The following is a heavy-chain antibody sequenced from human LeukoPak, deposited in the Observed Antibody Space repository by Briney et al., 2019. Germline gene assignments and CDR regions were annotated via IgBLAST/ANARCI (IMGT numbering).Heavy chain of an antibody. CDR2: IIPIFGTA. Sequence: ASVKVSCKASGGTFSSYAISWVRQAPGQGLEWMGGIIPIFGTANYAQKFQGRVTITADESTSTAYMELSSLRSEDTAVYYCARGRVPADFYDAFEIWGQGTMVTVSS. D-gene: IGHD2-2*01. V-gene: IGHV1-69*01. CDR3: ARGRVPADFYDAFEI. CDR1: GGTFSSYA. J-gene: IGHJ3*02.